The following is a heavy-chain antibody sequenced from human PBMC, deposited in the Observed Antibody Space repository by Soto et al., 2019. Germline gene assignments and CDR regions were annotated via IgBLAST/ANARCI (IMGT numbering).Heavy chain of an antibody. Sequence: QVQLVQSGAEVKKPGASVKVSCKASGYTFTSYAMHWVRQAPGQRLEWMGWINDGNGKTKYSQKFQGRVTITRDTSARTAYMKLSSLRSEDTSVYYCATAEYCSSTSCDRYYYYYMDVWGKGTTVTVSS. CDR3: ATAEYCSSTSCDRYYYYYMDV. J-gene: IGHJ6*03. CDR1: GYTFTSYA. V-gene: IGHV1-3*01. CDR2: INDGNGKT. D-gene: IGHD2-2*01.